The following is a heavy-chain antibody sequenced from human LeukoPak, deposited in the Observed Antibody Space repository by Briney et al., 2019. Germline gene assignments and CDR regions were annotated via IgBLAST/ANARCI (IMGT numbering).Heavy chain of an antibody. CDR2: IIPIFGTA. J-gene: IGHJ4*02. V-gene: IGHV1-69*13. CDR3: ARRRPPYCSGGSCYFDY. D-gene: IGHD2-15*01. Sequence: SVKVSCKASGGTFSSYAISWVRQAPGQGLEWMGGIIPIFGTANYAQKFQGRVTITADESTSTAYMELSSLRSEDTAVFYCARRRPPYCSGGSCYFDYWGQGTLVTVSS. CDR1: GGTFSSYA.